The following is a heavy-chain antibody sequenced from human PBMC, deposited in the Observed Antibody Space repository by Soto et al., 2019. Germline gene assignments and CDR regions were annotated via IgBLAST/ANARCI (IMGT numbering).Heavy chain of an antibody. D-gene: IGHD3-22*01. V-gene: IGHV3-33*01. Sequence: QVQLVESGGGVVQPGRSLRLSCAASGFTFSSYGMHWVRQAPGKGLEWVAVIWYDGSNKYYADSVKGRFTISRDNSKNTLYLQMNSLRAEDTAVYYCARNFYARSGYWYYWGQGTLVTVSS. CDR3: ARNFYARSGYWYY. J-gene: IGHJ4*02. CDR1: GFTFSSYG. CDR2: IWYDGSNK.